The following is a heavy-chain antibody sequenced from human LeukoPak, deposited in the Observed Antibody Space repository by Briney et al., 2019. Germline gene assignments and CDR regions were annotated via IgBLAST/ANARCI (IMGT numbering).Heavy chain of an antibody. CDR1: GYTLTTYY. CDR3: ARRGMPAASPEWFFHL. CDR2: INPSGGST. D-gene: IGHD2-2*01. Sequence: ASVKVSCKASGYTLTTYYMHWVRQAPGQGLEWMGIINPSGGSTSYAQKFQGRVTMTRDTSTSTVYMELSSLISEDTAVYYCARRGMPAASPEWFFHLWGRGTLVTVSS. J-gene: IGHJ2*01. V-gene: IGHV1-46*01.